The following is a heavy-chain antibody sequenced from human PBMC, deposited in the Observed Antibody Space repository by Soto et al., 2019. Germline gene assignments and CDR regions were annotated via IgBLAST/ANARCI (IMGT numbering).Heavy chain of an antibody. V-gene: IGHV1-2*04. CDR2: INPNSGGT. J-gene: IGHJ4*02. D-gene: IGHD6-13*01. CDR1: GYTFTGYY. Sequence: ASVKVSCKASGYTFTGYYMHWVRQAPGQGLEWMGWINPNSGGTNYAQKFQGWVTMTGDTSISTAYMELSRLRSDDTAVYYCARSLAAAGTKGGFDYWGQGTLVTVSS. CDR3: ARSLAAAGTKGGFDY.